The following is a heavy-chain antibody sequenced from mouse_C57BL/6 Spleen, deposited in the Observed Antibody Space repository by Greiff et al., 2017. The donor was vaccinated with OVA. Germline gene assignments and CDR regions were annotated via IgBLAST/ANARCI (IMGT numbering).Heavy chain of an antibody. CDR1: GYAFSSYW. D-gene: IGHD1-1*01. CDR3: ARSGSSPGYFDY. Sequence: VKLMESGAELVKPGASVKISCKASGYAFSSYWMNWVKQRPGKGLEWIGQIYPGDGDTNYNGKFKGKATLTADKSSSTAYMQLSSLTSEDSAVYFCARSGSSPGYFDYWGQGTTLTVSS. CDR2: IYPGDGDT. J-gene: IGHJ2*01. V-gene: IGHV1-80*01.